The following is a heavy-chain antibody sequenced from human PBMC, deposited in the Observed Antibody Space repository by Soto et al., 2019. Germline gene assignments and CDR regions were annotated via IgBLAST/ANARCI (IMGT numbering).Heavy chain of an antibody. CDR1: GGSISSGDYY. D-gene: IGHD1-26*01. J-gene: IGHJ5*02. Sequence: SETLSFTCTVSGGSISSGDYYWSWIRQPPGKGLEWIGYIYYSGSTYYNPSLKSRVTISVDTSKNQFSLKLSSVTAADTAVYYCARARRHGIVGATWFDPWGQGTLVTSPQ. V-gene: IGHV4-30-4*01. CDR2: IYYSGST. CDR3: ARARRHGIVGATWFDP.